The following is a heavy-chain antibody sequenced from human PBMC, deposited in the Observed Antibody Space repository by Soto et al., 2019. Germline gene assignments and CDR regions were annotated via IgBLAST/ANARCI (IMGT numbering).Heavy chain of an antibody. CDR3: ARDPSLWFGPGFRYGMDV. CDR1: GFTFSSYG. J-gene: IGHJ6*02. CDR2: IWYDGSNK. Sequence: PGGSLRLSCAASGFTFSSYGMHWVRQAPGKGLEWVAVIWYDGSNKYYADYVKGRFTISRDNSKNTLYLQMNSLRAEDTAVYYCARDPSLWFGPGFRYGMDVWGQGTTVTVSS. D-gene: IGHD3-10*01. V-gene: IGHV3-33*01.